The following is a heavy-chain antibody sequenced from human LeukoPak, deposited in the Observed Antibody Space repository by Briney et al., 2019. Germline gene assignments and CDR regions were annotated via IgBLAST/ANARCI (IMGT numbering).Heavy chain of an antibody. CDR2: IYHSGST. CDR3: AREGLRYGDSSPPKTPFDY. CDR1: GYSISSGYY. Sequence: SETLSLTCTVSGYSISSGYYWGWIRQPPGKGLEWIGSIYHSGSTYYNPSLKSRVTISVDTSKNQFSLKLSSVTAADTAVYYCAREGLRYGDSSPPKTPFDYWGQGTLVTVSS. J-gene: IGHJ4*02. V-gene: IGHV4-38-2*02. D-gene: IGHD4-17*01.